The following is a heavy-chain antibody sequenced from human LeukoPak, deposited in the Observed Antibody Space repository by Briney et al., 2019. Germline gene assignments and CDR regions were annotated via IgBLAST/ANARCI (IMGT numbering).Heavy chain of an antibody. J-gene: IGHJ5*02. CDR1: GGSFSGYY. V-gene: IGHV4-34*01. Sequence: PSETLSLTCAVYGGSFSGYYWSWLRQPPGKGLEWIGEINHSGSTNYNPSLKRRVTISVDTSKNQFSLKLSSVTAADTAVYYCAREETTPGIAAAGTSVNWFDPWGQGTLVTVSS. CDR3: AREETTPGIAAAGTSVNWFDP. CDR2: INHSGST. D-gene: IGHD6-13*01.